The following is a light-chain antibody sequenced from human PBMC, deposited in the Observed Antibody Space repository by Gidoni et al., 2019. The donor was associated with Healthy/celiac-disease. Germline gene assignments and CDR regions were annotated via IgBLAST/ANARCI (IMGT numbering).Light chain of an antibody. CDR1: QSVLYSSNNKNY. V-gene: IGKV4-1*01. Sequence: DIVMTQSPDSLAVSLGERATINCKSSQSVLYSSNNKNYLAWYHQKPGQPPKLLIYWAPTRESGVPDRFSGSGSGTDFTLTIISLQAEDVAVYYCQQYYSTPWTFGQGTKVEIK. CDR3: QQYYSTPWT. CDR2: WAP. J-gene: IGKJ1*01.